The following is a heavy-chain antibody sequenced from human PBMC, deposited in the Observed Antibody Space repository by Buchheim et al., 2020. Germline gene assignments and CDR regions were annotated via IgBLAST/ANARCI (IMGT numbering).Heavy chain of an antibody. Sequence: QVQLVQSGAEVKKPGASVKVSCKASGYTFTSYDINWVRQATGQGLEWMGWMNPNSGNTGYAQKFQGRVTMTRNTSISTAYMVLSSLRSEDTAVYYCARRLRSDVSVFYYYYYMDVWGKGTT. CDR3: ARRLRSDVSVFYYYYYMDV. J-gene: IGHJ6*03. CDR2: MNPNSGNT. D-gene: IGHD4-17*01. CDR1: GYTFTSYD. V-gene: IGHV1-8*01.